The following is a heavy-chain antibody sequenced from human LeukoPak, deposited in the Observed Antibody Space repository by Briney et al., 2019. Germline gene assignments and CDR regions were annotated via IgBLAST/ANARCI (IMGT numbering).Heavy chain of an antibody. CDR1: GGSISSYY. CDR3: ARVGSSRSYYDSSGYSVLGWFDP. CDR2: IYYSGST. J-gene: IGHJ5*02. Sequence: SETLSLTCTVSGGSISSYYWSWIRQPPGKGLELIGYIYYSGSTNYNPSLKSRVTLSVDTSKNQFSLKLSSVTAADTAVYYCARVGSSRSYYDSSGYSVLGWFDPWGQGTLVTVSS. V-gene: IGHV4-59*01. D-gene: IGHD3-22*01.